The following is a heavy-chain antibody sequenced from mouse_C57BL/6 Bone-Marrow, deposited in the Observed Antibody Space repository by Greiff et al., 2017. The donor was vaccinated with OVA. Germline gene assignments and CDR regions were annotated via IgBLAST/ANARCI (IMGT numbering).Heavy chain of an antibody. CDR1: GFTFSDAW. Sequence: EVKLQESGGGLVQPGGSMKLSCAASGFTFSDAWMDWVRQSPEKGLEWVAEIRNKANNHATYYAESVKGRFTISRDDSKSSVYLQMNSLRAEDTGIYYCTRGLLLRYYAMDYWGQGTSVTVSS. CDR2: IRNKANNHAT. D-gene: IGHD1-1*01. V-gene: IGHV6-6*01. J-gene: IGHJ4*01. CDR3: TRGLLLRYYAMDY.